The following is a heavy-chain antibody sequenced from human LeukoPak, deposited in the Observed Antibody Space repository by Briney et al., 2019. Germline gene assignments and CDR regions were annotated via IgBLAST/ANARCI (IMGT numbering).Heavy chain of an antibody. CDR1: GYIFTSYG. J-gene: IGHJ4*02. V-gene: IGHV1-18*01. CDR2: ISAYNGNT. Sequence: GGSVTVSCMASGYIFTSYGISGVRQAPGKGIERMGWISAYNGNTNYAQNLQGRVTMTTDTSTSTAYMELRSLRSDDTAVYYCARDYGVNMGALDYWGQGTLVTVSS. CDR3: ARDYGVNMGALDY. D-gene: IGHD4-23*01.